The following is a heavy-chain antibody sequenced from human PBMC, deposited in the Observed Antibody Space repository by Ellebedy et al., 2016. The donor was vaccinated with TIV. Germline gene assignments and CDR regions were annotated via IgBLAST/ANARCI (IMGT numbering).Heavy chain of an antibody. D-gene: IGHD2-2*01. CDR3: ARATTPAAASNLDW. CDR1: GDSVTRGSFY. CDR2: IYHTGST. V-gene: IGHV4-61*01. Sequence: SETLSLTCTVSGDSVTRGSFYYTWIRQPPGKGLQWIGLIYHTGSTNYNPSLKSRVAISLDTSKNQFSLKLASVTAADTAVYYCARATTPAAASNLDWWGQGTLVTVSS. J-gene: IGHJ4*02.